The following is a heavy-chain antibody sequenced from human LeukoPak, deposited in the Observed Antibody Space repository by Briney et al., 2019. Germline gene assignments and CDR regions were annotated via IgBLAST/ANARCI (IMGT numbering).Heavy chain of an antibody. J-gene: IGHJ4*02. CDR2: IYYSGST. CDR1: GGSISSSSYY. CDR3: ARLLAPYGDYIDY. Sequence: PSETLSLTCTVSGGSISSSSYYWGWIRQPPGKGLEWIGSIYYSGSTDYNPSLKSRLTISVDTSKNQFSLKLSSVTAADSAVYYCARLLAPYGDYIDYWGQGTLVTVSS. D-gene: IGHD4-17*01. V-gene: IGHV4-39*07.